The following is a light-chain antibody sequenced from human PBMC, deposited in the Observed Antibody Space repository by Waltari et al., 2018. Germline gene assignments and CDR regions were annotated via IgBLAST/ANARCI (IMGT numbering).Light chain of an antibody. CDR3: MQATRFPRS. Sequence: DIVMTQSPLSLPVTPGEPASISCRSSQSLLHSNGYNYLDWYLQKPGQSPQLLIYLGSNRASGVPDRFSGSGSGTDFTLKISRVEAEDVGVYYCMQATRFPRSFGQGTKLDIK. V-gene: IGKV2-28*01. J-gene: IGKJ2*01. CDR1: QSLLHSNGYNY. CDR2: LGS.